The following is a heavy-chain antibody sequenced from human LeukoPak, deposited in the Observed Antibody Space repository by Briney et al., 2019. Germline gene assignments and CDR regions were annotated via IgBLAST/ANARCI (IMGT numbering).Heavy chain of an antibody. V-gene: IGHV1-69*05. Sequence: SVKVSCKASGYTFTSYGISWVRQAPGQGLEWMGGVIPSVGTAIYAQKFQGRVTITTDESTTTVYMGVSSLRSEDTAVYYCARVKPNFLSFDYWGQGTLITVSS. D-gene: IGHD2-8*01. CDR3: ARVKPNFLSFDY. J-gene: IGHJ4*02. CDR1: GYTFTSYG. CDR2: VIPSVGTA.